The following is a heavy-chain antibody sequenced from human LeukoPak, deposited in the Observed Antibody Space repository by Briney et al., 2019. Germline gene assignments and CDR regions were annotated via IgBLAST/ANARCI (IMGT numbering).Heavy chain of an antibody. CDR3: ARGRELRYSDWDYGMDV. J-gene: IGHJ6*02. Sequence: ASVKVSCKASGYTFTSYDINWVRQATGQGLEWMGWMNPNSGNTGYAQKFQGRVTMTRNTSISTAYMELSSLRSEDTAVYYCARGRELRYSDWDYGMDVWGQGTTVTVSS. CDR2: MNPNSGNT. V-gene: IGHV1-8*01. D-gene: IGHD3-9*01. CDR1: GYTFTSYD.